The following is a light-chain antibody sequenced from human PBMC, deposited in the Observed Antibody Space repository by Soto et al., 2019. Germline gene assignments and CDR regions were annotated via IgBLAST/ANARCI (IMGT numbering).Light chain of an antibody. J-gene: IGKJ1*01. CDR3: QQYNSYWT. V-gene: IGKV1-5*01. CDR2: DAS. Sequence: DIQITQSHSTLSASVGYRVTITVLASQSISSWLAWYQQQAGKAPKLMIYDASSLESGVPSRFSGSGSGTEFTLTISSLPPDDFATYYCQQYNSYWTFGQGTKVDNK. CDR1: QSISSW.